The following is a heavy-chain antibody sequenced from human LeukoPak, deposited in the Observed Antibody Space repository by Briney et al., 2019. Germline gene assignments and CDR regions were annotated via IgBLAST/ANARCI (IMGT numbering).Heavy chain of an antibody. V-gene: IGHV3-23*01. CDR1: GFMFSSYE. CDR2: ISGSGGYT. D-gene: IGHD6-19*01. Sequence: GGSLRLSCAASGFMFSSYEMNWVRQAPGKGLEWVSTISGSGGYTYYADSVKGRFTISRDSSKNTLCLQMNSLRVEDTAVYYCAKSYSTAWYSFDYWGQGTLVTVSS. CDR3: AKSYSTAWYSFDY. J-gene: IGHJ4*02.